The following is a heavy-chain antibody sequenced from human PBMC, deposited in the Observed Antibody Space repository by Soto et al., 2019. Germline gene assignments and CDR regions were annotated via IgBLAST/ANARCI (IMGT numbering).Heavy chain of an antibody. V-gene: IGHV4-34*01. CDR2: INHSGST. D-gene: IGHD6-6*01. Sequence: SETLSLTCAVYGGSGGSFSGYYWSWIRQPPGKGLEWIGEINHSGSTNYNPSLKSRVTISVDTSKNQFSLRLISVTAADTAVYFCVRSSIEPRIFMYPFDYWGLGTLVTVS. CDR3: VRSSIEPRIFMYPFDY. J-gene: IGHJ4*02. CDR1: GGSGGSFSGYY.